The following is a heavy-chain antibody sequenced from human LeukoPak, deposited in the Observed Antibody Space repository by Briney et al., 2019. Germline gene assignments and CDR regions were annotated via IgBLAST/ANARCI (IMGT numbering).Heavy chain of an antibody. CDR3: ASQTGYYDILTGYYRGNWFDP. J-gene: IGHJ5*02. Sequence: SETLSLTCTVSGGSISSSSYYWGRIRQPPGKGLEWIGSIYYSGSTYYNPSLKSRVTISVDTSKNQFSLKLSSVTAADTAVYYCASQTGYYDILTGYYRGNWFDPWGQGTLVTVSS. CDR1: GGSISSSSYY. D-gene: IGHD3-9*01. V-gene: IGHV4-39*01. CDR2: IYYSGST.